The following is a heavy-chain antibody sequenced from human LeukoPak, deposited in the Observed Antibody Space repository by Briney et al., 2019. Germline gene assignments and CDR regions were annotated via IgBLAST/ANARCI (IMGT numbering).Heavy chain of an antibody. Sequence: GGSLRLSCAASGFTFSSYEMNWVRQAPGKGLEWVSYISSSGSTIYYADSVKGRFTISRDNAKNSLYLQMNSLRAEDTAVYYCARFLVHYYGMDVWGQGTTVTVSS. CDR3: ARFLVHYYGMDV. CDR1: GFTFSSYE. CDR2: ISSSGSTI. D-gene: IGHD6-6*01. J-gene: IGHJ6*02. V-gene: IGHV3-48*03.